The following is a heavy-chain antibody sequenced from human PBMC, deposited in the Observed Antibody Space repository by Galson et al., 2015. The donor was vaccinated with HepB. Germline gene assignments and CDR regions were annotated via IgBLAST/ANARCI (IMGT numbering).Heavy chain of an antibody. V-gene: IGHV5-10-1*01. J-gene: IGHJ6*02. CDR2: IDPSDSYT. Sequence: QSGAEVKKPGESLRISCKGSGYSFTNYWISWVRQMPGKGLEWMGRIDPSDSYTKYSPSFQGHVTISADKSISTAYLQWSSLKASDTAMYYCARRIAAAGTVLKGTNGMDVWGQGTTVTVSS. D-gene: IGHD6-13*01. CDR3: ARRIAAAGTVLKGTNGMDV. CDR1: GYSFTNYW.